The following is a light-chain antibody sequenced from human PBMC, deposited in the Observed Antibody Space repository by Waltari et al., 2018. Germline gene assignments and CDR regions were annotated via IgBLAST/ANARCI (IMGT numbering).Light chain of an antibody. Sequence: QSALTQPASVSGSPGQSITISCTGTSSYVGSFNLVSWYQQHPGKAPKLIIYEATNRPSGVSNRFSGSKSGNPASQTISGLQADDEADYYCCSYTGTSPLYVFGTGTKVCVL. CDR2: EAT. CDR1: SSYVGSFNL. V-gene: IGLV2-23*01. J-gene: IGLJ1*01. CDR3: CSYTGTSPLYV.